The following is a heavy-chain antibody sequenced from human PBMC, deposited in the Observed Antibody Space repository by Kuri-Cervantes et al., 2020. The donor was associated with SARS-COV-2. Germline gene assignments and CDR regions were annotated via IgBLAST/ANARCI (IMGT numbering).Heavy chain of an antibody. D-gene: IGHD3-3*01. Sequence: GGSLRLSCTASGFTFGDYAMSWVRQAPGKGLEWVGFIGSKAYGGTTEYAASVKGRFTISRDDSKSIAYLQMNSLKTEDTAVYYCTSNDFWSGYYFDYWGQGTLVTVSS. V-gene: IGHV3-49*04. J-gene: IGHJ4*02. CDR1: GFTFGDYA. CDR3: TSNDFWSGYYFDY. CDR2: IGSKAYGGTT.